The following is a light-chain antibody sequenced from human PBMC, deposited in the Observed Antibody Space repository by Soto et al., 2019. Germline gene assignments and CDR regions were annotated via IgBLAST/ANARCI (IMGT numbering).Light chain of an antibody. CDR1: QTISSW. Sequence: DIQMTQSPSTLYGSVGDRVTITCRARQTISSWLAWYQHKPGKAPKLLIYKASTLKSGFPSRFSGSGSGTEFPLTIILLQPDDFSNYYCQQYDSYSESFRQGTKVERK. J-gene: IGKJ1*01. V-gene: IGKV1-5*03. CDR3: QQYDSYSES. CDR2: KAS.